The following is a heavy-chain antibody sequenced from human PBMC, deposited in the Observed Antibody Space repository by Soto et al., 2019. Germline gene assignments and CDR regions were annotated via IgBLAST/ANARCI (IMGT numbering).Heavy chain of an antibody. CDR3: ASSQYYYDSSGYYYVGQFDY. Sequence: ASVKVSCKASGGTFSSYAISWVRQAPGQGLEWMGGIIPIFGTANYAQKFQGRVTITADEPTSTAYMELSSLRSEDTAVYYCASSQYYYDSSGYYYVGQFDYWGQGTLVTVSS. J-gene: IGHJ4*02. D-gene: IGHD3-22*01. CDR2: IIPIFGTA. V-gene: IGHV1-69*13. CDR1: GGTFSSYA.